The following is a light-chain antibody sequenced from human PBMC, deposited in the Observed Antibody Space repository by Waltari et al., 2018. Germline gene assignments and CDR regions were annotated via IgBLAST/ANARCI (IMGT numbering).Light chain of an antibody. CDR3: QQFKI. J-gene: IGKJ5*01. V-gene: IGKV1-13*02. Sequence: AIQLTQSPSSLSASVGDRVTIACRASQGINSALAWYQLKPGKAPKLLIYDASSLESGVPSRFSGSGSGTDFTLTSSSLQHEDFATYDCQQFKIFGRGTRLEIK. CDR1: QGINSA. CDR2: DAS.